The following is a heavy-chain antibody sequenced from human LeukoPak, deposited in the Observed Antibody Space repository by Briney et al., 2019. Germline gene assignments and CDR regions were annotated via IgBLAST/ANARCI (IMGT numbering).Heavy chain of an antibody. D-gene: IGHD3-22*01. CDR3: AKDRTMIVVVILDY. CDR2: ISGSGGST. Sequence: PGGSLRLSCAASGFTFSSYAMSWVRQAPGKGLEWVSVISGSGGSTYYADSVKGRFTISRDNSRNTVYLQMNSLRAEDTAVYYCAKDRTMIVVVILDYWGRGTLVTVSS. J-gene: IGHJ4*02. CDR1: GFTFSSYA. V-gene: IGHV3-23*01.